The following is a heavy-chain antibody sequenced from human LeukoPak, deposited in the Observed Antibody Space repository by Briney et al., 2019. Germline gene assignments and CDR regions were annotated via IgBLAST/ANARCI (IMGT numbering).Heavy chain of an antibody. CDR3: ARVDYGGNSGYYYYYMDV. CDR2: INHSGST. D-gene: IGHD4-23*01. V-gene: IGHV4-34*01. CDR1: GGSFSGYY. J-gene: IGHJ6*03. Sequence: SETLSLTCAVYGGSFSGYYWSWIRQPPGKGLEWIGEINHSGSTNYNPSLKSRVTISVDTSKNQFSLKLSSVTGADTAVYYCARVDYGGNSGYYYYYMDVWGKGTTVTVSS.